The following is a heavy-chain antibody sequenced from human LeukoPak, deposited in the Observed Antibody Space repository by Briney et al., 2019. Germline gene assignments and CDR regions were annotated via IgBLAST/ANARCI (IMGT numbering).Heavy chain of an antibody. V-gene: IGHV3-13*01. CDR1: GFTFSSYA. CDR3: ARGGNYFGSGTYPFPLDN. J-gene: IGHJ3*02. CDR2: IGTGGDT. Sequence: GGSLRLSCAASGFTFSSYAMSWVPQATGNGLEWVSAIGTGGDTYYDAFVKGRFTISSENAKNSLYLQMNSLRVGETAVYYCARGGNYFGSGTYPFPLDNWGRGTMVSVSS. D-gene: IGHD3-10*01.